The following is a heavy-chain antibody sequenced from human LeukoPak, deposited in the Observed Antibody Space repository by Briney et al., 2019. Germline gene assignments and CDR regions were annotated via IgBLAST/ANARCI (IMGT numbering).Heavy chain of an antibody. Sequence: VGSLRLSCAASGFTLSSHNMNWVRQAPGKGLEWVSFISRDSRNIYYADSVKGRFTISRDNAKNSLFLQMNSLRAEDTAVYYCASPAVAGYFDYWGQGALVTASS. D-gene: IGHD6-13*01. CDR2: ISRDSRNI. CDR3: ASPAVAGYFDY. CDR1: GFTLSSHN. V-gene: IGHV3-21*01. J-gene: IGHJ4*02.